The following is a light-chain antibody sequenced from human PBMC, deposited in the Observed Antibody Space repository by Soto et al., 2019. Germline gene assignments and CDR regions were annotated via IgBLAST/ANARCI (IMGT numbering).Light chain of an antibody. Sequence: EIVLTQSPGTLSLSPGERATLSCRASQSLTSSYLAWYQQKPGQAPRLLIYGASSRATGIPDRFSGSGSGTEFTLTISSLQSEDFAVYFCQQRSNWPSTSGQGTRLEIK. J-gene: IGKJ5*01. CDR3: QQRSNWPST. CDR2: GAS. V-gene: IGKV3D-20*02. CDR1: QSLTSSY.